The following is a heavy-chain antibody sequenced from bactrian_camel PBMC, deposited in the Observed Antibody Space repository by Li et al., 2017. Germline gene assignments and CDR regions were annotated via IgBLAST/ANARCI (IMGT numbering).Heavy chain of an antibody. CDR1: GYTGRRDY. D-gene: IGHD5*01. Sequence: VQLVESGGGLVQPGGSQRLSCAASGYTGRRDYMGWFRQAPGKGLGWVAGITNDGSSTSQADSVKGRFTIATDNAKNTVYLQMNSLKTEDTAVYYCAQGVWGHNYWGQGTQVTVS. CDR2: ITNDGSST. CDR3: AQGVWGHNY. J-gene: IGHJ4*01. V-gene: IGHV3S40*01.